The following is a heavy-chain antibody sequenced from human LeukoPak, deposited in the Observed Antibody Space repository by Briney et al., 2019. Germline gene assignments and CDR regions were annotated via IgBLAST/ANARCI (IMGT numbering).Heavy chain of an antibody. CDR2: INPNSGGT. CDR3: ARGDYCSSTSCYGSDYYYYGMDV. J-gene: IGHJ6*02. Sequence: ASVKVSCKASGYTFTGYYMHWVRQAPGQGLEWMGWINPNSGGTNYAQKFQGRVTMTRDTSISTAYMELSRLGSDDTAVYYCARGDYCSSTSCYGSDYYYYGMDVWGQGTTVTVSS. CDR1: GYTFTGYY. D-gene: IGHD2-2*01. V-gene: IGHV1-2*02.